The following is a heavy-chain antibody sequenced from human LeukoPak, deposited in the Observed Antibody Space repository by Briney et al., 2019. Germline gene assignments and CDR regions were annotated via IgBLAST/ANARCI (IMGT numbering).Heavy chain of an antibody. CDR2: IKQDGSEK. V-gene: IGHV3-7*03. J-gene: IGHJ4*02. D-gene: IGHD2-21*01. CDR1: GFTFSSYW. Sequence: GGSLRLSCAASGFTFSSYWMSWVRQAPGKGLEWVANIKQDGSEKYYVDSVKGRFTVSRDNAKTSLYLQMNSLRAEDTAMYYCTTSDCEYWGQGTLVTVSS. CDR3: TTSDCEY.